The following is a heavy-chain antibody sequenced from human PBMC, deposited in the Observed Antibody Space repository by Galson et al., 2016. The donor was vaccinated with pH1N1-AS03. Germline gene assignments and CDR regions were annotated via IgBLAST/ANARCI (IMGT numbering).Heavy chain of an antibody. V-gene: IGHV3-23*01. Sequence: SLRLSCAASGFTFSIYAMHWVRQAPGKGLEWVPGVGGVDGSLWYAESVKGRFTVSRDNSKGTLDLQMSSLRADDTAVYYCARGSGSPHWFDPWGQGTLVTVSS. J-gene: IGHJ5*02. D-gene: IGHD3-3*01. CDR1: GFTFSIYA. CDR2: VGGVDGSL. CDR3: ARGSGSPHWFDP.